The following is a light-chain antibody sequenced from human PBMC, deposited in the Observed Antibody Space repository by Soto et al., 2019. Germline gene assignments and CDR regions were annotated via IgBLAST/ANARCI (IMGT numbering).Light chain of an antibody. CDR1: QSVLYSSTNKNY. V-gene: IGKV4-1*01. Sequence: DIVMTQSPDSLAVSLGERATINCKSSQSVLYSSTNKNYLAWYQQKAGQPPKLLIYWASTRESGVPDRISGSGSGTAFTLTISSLQAEDVAVYYCQKYYSSPRTFGQGTKLEIK. J-gene: IGKJ2*01. CDR2: WAS. CDR3: QKYYSSPRT.